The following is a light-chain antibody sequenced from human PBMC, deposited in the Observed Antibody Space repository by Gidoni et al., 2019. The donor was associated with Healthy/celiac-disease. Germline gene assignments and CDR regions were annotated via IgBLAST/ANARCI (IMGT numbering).Light chain of an antibody. J-gene: IGLJ3*02. CDR3: QSYDSSLSAWV. CDR1: SSNIGAGYD. V-gene: IGLV1-40*01. Sequence: QSVLTQPPSVSGASGQRVTISCTGSSSNIGAGYDVHWYQQVPGTAPNPLIYDNSYRPSGVPDRFSGSKSGTAASLAITGLQAEDEADYYCQSYDSSLSAWVFGGGTKLTVL. CDR2: DNS.